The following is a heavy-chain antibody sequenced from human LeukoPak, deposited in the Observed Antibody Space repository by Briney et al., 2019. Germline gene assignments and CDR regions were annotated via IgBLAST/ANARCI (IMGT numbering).Heavy chain of an antibody. CDR3: ARGHLGYSSGSDN. J-gene: IGHJ4*02. Sequence: GGSLRLSCAASEFTLITYSMSWVRQAPGKGLEWVANIKQDGSDKYSVDSVKGRFTISRDNARNSLYLQMNSLRAEDTAVYYCARGHLGYSSGSDNWGQGTLVTVSS. D-gene: IGHD6-19*01. CDR2: IKQDGSDK. V-gene: IGHV3-7*01. CDR1: EFTLITYS.